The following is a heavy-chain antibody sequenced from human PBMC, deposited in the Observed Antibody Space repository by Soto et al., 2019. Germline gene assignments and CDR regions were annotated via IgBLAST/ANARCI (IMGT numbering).Heavy chain of an antibody. CDR1: GYTFTGYY. Sequence: SVKVSCKASGYTFTGYYMHWVRQAPGQGLEWMGWIGPASGDTTYAQKFQGRVTMTRDTSISTAYMELIRLTSDDTAVYSCARGEYRYGQYCFDSWGQGTLVTVSS. D-gene: IGHD5-18*01. CDR2: IGPASGDT. V-gene: IGHV1-2*02. CDR3: ARGEYRYGQYCFDS. J-gene: IGHJ4*02.